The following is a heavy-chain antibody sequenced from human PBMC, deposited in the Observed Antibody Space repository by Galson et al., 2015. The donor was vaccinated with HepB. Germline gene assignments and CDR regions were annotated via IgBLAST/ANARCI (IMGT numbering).Heavy chain of an antibody. Sequence: SVKVSCKASGYTFTSYYMHWVRQAPGQGLEWMGRIIPTLGITNYAQKFQGRVTITADKSSSTAYMELSSLRSEDTAVYYCARDLGGYVYFDYWGQGTLVTVSS. J-gene: IGHJ4*02. CDR2: IIPTLGIT. V-gene: IGHV1-69*04. D-gene: IGHD5-12*01. CDR3: ARDLGGYVYFDY. CDR1: GYTFTSYY.